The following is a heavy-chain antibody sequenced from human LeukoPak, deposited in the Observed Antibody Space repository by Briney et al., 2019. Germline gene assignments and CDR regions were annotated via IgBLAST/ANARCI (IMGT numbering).Heavy chain of an antibody. Sequence: GGSLRLSCAASGFTFSSYWMHWVRQAPGKGLVWVSRINSDGSSTSYADSVKGRFTISRDNAKNTLYLQMNSLRAEDTAVYYCARHFLIPLNFPYYFDYWGQGTLVTVSS. J-gene: IGHJ4*02. V-gene: IGHV3-74*01. D-gene: IGHD3-3*02. CDR3: ARHFLIPLNFPYYFDY. CDR2: INSDGSST. CDR1: GFTFSSYW.